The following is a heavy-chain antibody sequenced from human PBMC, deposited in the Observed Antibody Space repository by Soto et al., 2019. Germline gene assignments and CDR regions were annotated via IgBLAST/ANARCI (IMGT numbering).Heavy chain of an antibody. CDR2: INAGNGNT. J-gene: IGHJ6*02. Sequence: LVKVYWKASGYTFTSYAMHWVRQAPGQRLEWMGWINAGNGNTKYSQKFQGRVTITRDTSASTAYMELSSLRSEDTAVYYCARGRSSSSWYYYYGMDVWGQGTTVTVSS. D-gene: IGHD6-13*01. CDR3: ARGRSSSSWYYYYGMDV. V-gene: IGHV1-3*01. CDR1: GYTFTSYA.